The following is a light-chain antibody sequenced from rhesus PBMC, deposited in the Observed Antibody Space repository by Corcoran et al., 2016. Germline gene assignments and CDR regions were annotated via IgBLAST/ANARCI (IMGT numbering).Light chain of an antibody. J-gene: IGKJ2*01. CDR2: EVY. CDR1: QSLLDREDGNTY. CDR3: MQGIEFPYS. V-gene: IGKV2-104*02. Sequence: DIVMTQTPLSLPVTPGEPASISCRTSQSLLDREDGNTYLDWYLQKPGQCPQFMIYEVYNRAYGVPDRFRGCGSDNDFTLKISRVEAVDVVVYYCMQGIEFPYSFGPGTKVEIK.